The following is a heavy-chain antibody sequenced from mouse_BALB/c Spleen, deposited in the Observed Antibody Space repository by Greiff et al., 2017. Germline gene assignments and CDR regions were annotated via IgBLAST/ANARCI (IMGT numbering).Heavy chain of an antibody. CDR3: ARDYYGSFAY. D-gene: IGHD1-2*01. CDR1: GFNIKDTY. Sequence: VQLKESGAELVKPGASVKLSCTASGFNIKDTYMHWVKQRPEQGLEWIGRIDPANGNTKYDPKFQGKATITADTSSNTAYLQLSSLTSEDTAVYYCARDYYGSFAYWGQGTLVTVSA. V-gene: IGHV14-3*02. CDR2: IDPANGNT. J-gene: IGHJ3*01.